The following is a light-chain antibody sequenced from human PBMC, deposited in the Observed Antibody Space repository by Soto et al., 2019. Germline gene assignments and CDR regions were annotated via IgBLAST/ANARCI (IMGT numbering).Light chain of an antibody. CDR3: QQYDNPSLT. Sequence: DLQMTQSPSSLSASVGDRVTITCRASQDISNYLNWYQQKPGKAPKLLIYDASNLETGVPSRFSGSGSGTDFTFTISSLQPEDIATYYCQQYDNPSLTFGGGTKVEIK. CDR2: DAS. J-gene: IGKJ4*01. V-gene: IGKV1-33*01. CDR1: QDISNY.